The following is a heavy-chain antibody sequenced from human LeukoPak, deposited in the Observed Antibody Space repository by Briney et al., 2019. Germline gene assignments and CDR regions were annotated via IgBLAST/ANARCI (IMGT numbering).Heavy chain of an antibody. D-gene: IGHD6-19*01. CDR1: KFTFRNYG. Sequence: GGTLRLSCTASKFTFRNYGMSWVRQAPGKGLEWVSYISSSGSTIYYADSVKGRFTISRDNAKNSLYLQMNSLRAEDTAVYYCATKEWLVGYFDYWGQGTLVTVSS. CDR3: ATKEWLVGYFDY. J-gene: IGHJ4*02. V-gene: IGHV3-48*03. CDR2: ISSSGSTI.